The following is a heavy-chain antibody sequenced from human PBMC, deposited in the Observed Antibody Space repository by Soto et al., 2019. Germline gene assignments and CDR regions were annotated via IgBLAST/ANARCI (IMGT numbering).Heavy chain of an antibody. Sequence: PSETLSLTCAVYGGSFSGYYWSWIRQPPGKGLEWIGEINHSGSTNYNPSLKSRVTISVDTSKNQFSLKLSSVTAADTAVYYCARDFGDGYNSPDDAFDIWGQGTMVTVSS. D-gene: IGHD3-16*01. CDR2: INHSGST. CDR3: ARDFGDGYNSPDDAFDI. CDR1: GGSFSGYY. V-gene: IGHV4-34*01. J-gene: IGHJ3*02.